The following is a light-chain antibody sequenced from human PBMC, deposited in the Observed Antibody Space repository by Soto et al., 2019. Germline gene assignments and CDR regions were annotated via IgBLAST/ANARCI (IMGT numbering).Light chain of an antibody. Sequence: QSALTQPASVSGSLGQSIPISCSGASSDVGGYNYVSWYQQHPGTAPKIIMFEVTNRPSGVSYRFSGSKSGNTASLTISGLQAEDEADYYCSSFTTTHTLLFGGGTKVTVL. CDR3: SSFTTTHTLL. CDR2: EVT. CDR1: SSDVGGYNY. V-gene: IGLV2-14*01. J-gene: IGLJ2*01.